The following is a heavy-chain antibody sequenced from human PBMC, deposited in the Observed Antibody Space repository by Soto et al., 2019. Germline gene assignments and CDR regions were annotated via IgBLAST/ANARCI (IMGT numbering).Heavy chain of an antibody. Sequence: QLQLQESGPGLVKPSETLSLTCTVSGGSISSSSYYWGWIRQPPGKGLEWIGSIYYSGSTYYNPSLKSRVPISVDTSKNQFSLRLRSVTAADTAVYYCAGRDYDRPFDYWGQGTLVTVSS. J-gene: IGHJ4*02. D-gene: IGHD3-22*01. V-gene: IGHV4-39*01. CDR1: GGSISSSSYY. CDR2: IYYSGST. CDR3: AGRDYDRPFDY.